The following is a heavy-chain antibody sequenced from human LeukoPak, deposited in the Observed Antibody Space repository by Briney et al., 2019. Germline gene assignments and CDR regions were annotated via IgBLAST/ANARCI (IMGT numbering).Heavy chain of an antibody. CDR3: ARDADQWLVPTFDY. J-gene: IGHJ4*02. D-gene: IGHD6-19*01. CDR2: IYTSGST. V-gene: IGHV4-4*07. CDR1: GGSISSYY. Sequence: KTSETLSLTCTVSGGSISSYYWSWIRQPAGKGLEWIGRIYTSGSTNYNPSLKSRVTMSVDTSKNQFSLKLSSVTAADTAVYYCARDADQWLVPTFDYWGQGTLVTGSS.